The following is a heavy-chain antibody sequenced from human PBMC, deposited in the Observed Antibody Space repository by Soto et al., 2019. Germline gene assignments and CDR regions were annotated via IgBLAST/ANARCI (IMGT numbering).Heavy chain of an antibody. CDR3: ARDQHHYSYDSTGYYSYWYFDL. V-gene: IGHV3-74*01. CDR1: GFTFSSYW. CDR2: INSDGSST. D-gene: IGHD3-22*01. Sequence: GGSLRLSCAASGFTFSSYWMHWVRQAPGKGLVWVSRINSDGSSTSYADSVKGRFTISRDNAKNTLYLQMNSLRAEDTAVYYCARDQHHYSYDSTGYYSYWYFDLWGRGTLVTVSS. J-gene: IGHJ2*01.